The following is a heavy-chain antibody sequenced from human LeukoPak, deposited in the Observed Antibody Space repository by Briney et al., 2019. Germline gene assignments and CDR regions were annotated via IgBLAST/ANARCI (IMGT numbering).Heavy chain of an antibody. V-gene: IGHV3-74*01. CDR2: TNSDGSST. CDR3: ARAQYYDSTTAGGMDV. Sequence: GSLRLSCAASGFTFSSYWMHWVRQAPGKGLAWVSRTNSDGSSTNYADSVKGRFTISRDNAKNTLYLQMNSLRTEDTAVYYCARAQYYDSTTAGGMDVWGQGTTVTVSS. D-gene: IGHD3-22*01. J-gene: IGHJ6*02. CDR1: GFTFSSYW.